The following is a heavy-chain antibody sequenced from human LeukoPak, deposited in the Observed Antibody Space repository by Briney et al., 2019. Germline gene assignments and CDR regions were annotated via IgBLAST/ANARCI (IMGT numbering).Heavy chain of an antibody. J-gene: IGHJ4*02. D-gene: IGHD4-17*01. CDR3: AKDHDEWATVLLFDY. Sequence: GGSLRLSCAASGFTFSSYSMNWVRQAPGKGLEGVSSISSSSSYIYYADSVKGRFTIYRDNYKKRLYLQMNSLTAEETALYYCAKDHDEWATVLLFDYWGQGTLVTVSS. CDR2: ISSSSSYI. V-gene: IGHV3-21*04. CDR1: GFTFSSYS.